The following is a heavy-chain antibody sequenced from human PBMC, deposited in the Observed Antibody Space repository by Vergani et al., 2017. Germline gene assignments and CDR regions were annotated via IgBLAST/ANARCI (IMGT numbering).Heavy chain of an antibody. J-gene: IGHJ4*02. Sequence: EVQLVESGGGLVQPGRSLRLSCAASGFTFDDYAMHWVRQAPGKGLEWVSRINSDGSSTSYADSVKGRFTISRDNAKNTLYLQMNSLRAEDTAVYYCAREGIIAAAGFDYWGQGTLVTVSS. D-gene: IGHD6-13*01. CDR3: AREGIIAAAGFDY. CDR2: INSDGSST. V-gene: IGHV3-9*01. CDR1: GFTFDDYA.